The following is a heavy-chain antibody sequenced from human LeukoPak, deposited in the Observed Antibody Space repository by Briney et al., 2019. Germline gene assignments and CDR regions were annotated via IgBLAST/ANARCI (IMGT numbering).Heavy chain of an antibody. CDR2: ISAYNGIT. CDR1: GYTFTSYG. V-gene: IGHV1-18*01. CDR3: AGSLGYCTSNVCYLKY. J-gene: IGHJ4*02. D-gene: IGHD2-8*01. Sequence: VASVKVSCKASGYTFTSYGISWVRQAPGQGLEWMGWISAYNGITNYAQKLQGRVTMTTDTSTSTAYMELRSLRSDDTAVYYCAGSLGYCTSNVCYLKYWGQGTLVTVSS.